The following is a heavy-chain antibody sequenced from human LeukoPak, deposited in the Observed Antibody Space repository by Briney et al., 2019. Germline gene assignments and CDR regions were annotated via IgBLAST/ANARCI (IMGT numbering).Heavy chain of an antibody. V-gene: IGHV3-21*01. J-gene: IGHJ3*02. CDR2: LSSSSSYI. CDR1: GFTFSTYS. D-gene: IGHD4-17*01. Sequence: PGGSLRLSCAASGFTFSTYSMNWVRQAPGKGLEWVSSLSSSSSYIHYADLVKGRFTISRDNAKNSLFLQMNSLRAEDTAVYYCAGINDYGDPTGAFDIWGQGTMVTVSS. CDR3: AGINDYGDPTGAFDI.